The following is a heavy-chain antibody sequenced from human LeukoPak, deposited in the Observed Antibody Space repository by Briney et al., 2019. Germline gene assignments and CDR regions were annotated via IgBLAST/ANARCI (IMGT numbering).Heavy chain of an antibody. V-gene: IGHV3-66*02. J-gene: IGHJ3*02. CDR3: ARGLPGLQAGDI. Sequence: GGSLRLSCAASGFTFSSNYMTWVRQAPGKGLEWVSVIYSGGSTYYADSVKGRFTISRDNSKNTLYLQMNSLRAEDTAVYYCARGLPGLQAGDIWGQGTMVTVSS. D-gene: IGHD4-11*01. CDR1: GFTFSSNY. CDR2: IYSGGST.